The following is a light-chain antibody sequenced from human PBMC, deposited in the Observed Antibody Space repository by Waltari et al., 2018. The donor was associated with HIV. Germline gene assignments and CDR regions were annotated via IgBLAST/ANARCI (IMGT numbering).Light chain of an antibody. V-gene: IGLV2-23*02. CDR1: RRDVGTYDY. CDR3: CSFAGSNFV. CDR2: DVT. Sequence: QSALTQPASVSGSPGQAITIHCTGSRRDVGTYDYISWYQQHPGTAPKLIISDVTESPSGISNRFSGSKSGTTASLTISGLQAEDEAEYFCCSFAGSNFVFGSGTKVTVL. J-gene: IGLJ1*01.